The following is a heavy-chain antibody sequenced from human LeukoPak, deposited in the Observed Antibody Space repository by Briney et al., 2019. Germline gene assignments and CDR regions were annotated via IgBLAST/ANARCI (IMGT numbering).Heavy chain of an antibody. J-gene: IGHJ4*02. CDR2: VNPNSGNT. Sequence: ASVKVSCKASGYTFTSYVINWVRQATGQGVEGVGWVNPNSGNTGYTQKFQGRVTLSRDTSISTAYMELSSLRSEDTAMYYCARTVGDLDYWGQGPLVTVSS. D-gene: IGHD4-17*01. V-gene: IGHV1-8*03. CDR3: ARTVGDLDY. CDR1: GYTFTSYV.